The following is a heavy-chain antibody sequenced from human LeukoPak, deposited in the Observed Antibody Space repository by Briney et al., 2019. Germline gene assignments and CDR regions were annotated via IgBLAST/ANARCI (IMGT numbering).Heavy chain of an antibody. CDR3: ARARYNYQCDY. V-gene: IGHV4-39*06. D-gene: IGHD5-24*01. CDR1: GGSISSSNNS. J-gene: IGHJ4*02. Sequence: SETLSLTCTVFGGSISSSNNSWGWIRQPPGKGLEWIGSVSYGGRTYYNPSLKSRVTISVDTSQNQFPLRLNSVTAADTALYYCARARYNYQCDYWGQGTLVTVSS. CDR2: VSYGGRT.